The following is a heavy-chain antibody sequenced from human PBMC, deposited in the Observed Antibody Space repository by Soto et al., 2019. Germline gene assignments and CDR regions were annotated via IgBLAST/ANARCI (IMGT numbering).Heavy chain of an antibody. CDR1: GYSFISSW. J-gene: IGHJ4*02. Sequence: HGESLKISCQASGYSFISSWIGWVRQRPGKSLEWMGIIYPGDSDTRYSPSFQGQVTISADKYISTAYLQWSSLKASDTAMYYCARKDSSSAFDYWGQGTLVTVSS. D-gene: IGHD3-22*01. V-gene: IGHV5-51*01. CDR3: ARKDSSSAFDY. CDR2: IYPGDSDT.